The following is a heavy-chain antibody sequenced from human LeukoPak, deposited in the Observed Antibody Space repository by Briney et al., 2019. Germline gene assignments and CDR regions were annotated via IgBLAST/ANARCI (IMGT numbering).Heavy chain of an antibody. J-gene: IGHJ3*02. CDR2: INPNSGGT. Sequence: ASVKVSCKVSGYTLTELSMHWVRQAPGQGLEWMGWINPNSGGTNYAQKFQGRVTITRNTSISTAYMELSSLRSEDTAVYYCARVSWKVTTVTIDAFDIWGQGTMVTVSS. CDR3: ARVSWKVTTVTIDAFDI. CDR1: GYTLTELS. V-gene: IGHV1-2*02. D-gene: IGHD4-17*01.